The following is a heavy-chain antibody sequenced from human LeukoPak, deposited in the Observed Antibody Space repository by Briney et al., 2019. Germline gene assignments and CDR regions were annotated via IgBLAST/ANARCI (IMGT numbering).Heavy chain of an antibody. D-gene: IGHD4-17*01. J-gene: IGHJ4*02. Sequence: GGSLRLSCAASGFTFSTYAMSWVRQAPGKGLEWVSAPSGGGDITYYADSVKGRFTISRDNPKNTLYLQMSSLGADDTAIYYCARGRSNDWGQGTLVTVSS. CDR3: ARGRSND. CDR1: GFTFSTYA. V-gene: IGHV3-23*01. CDR2: PSGGGDIT.